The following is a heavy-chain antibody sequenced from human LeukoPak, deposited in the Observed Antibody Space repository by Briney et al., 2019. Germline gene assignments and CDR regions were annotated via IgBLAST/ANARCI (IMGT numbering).Heavy chain of an antibody. Sequence: SETLSLTCTVSGGSISSYYWSWIRQPPGKGLEWIGYIYYSGSTNYNPSLKSRVTISVDTSKNQFSLKLSSVTAADTAVYYCARGVLTGYYSIDYWGQGTWSPSPQ. CDR1: GGSISSYY. CDR3: ARGVLTGYYSIDY. CDR2: IYYSGST. J-gene: IGHJ4*02. V-gene: IGHV4-59*01. D-gene: IGHD3-9*01.